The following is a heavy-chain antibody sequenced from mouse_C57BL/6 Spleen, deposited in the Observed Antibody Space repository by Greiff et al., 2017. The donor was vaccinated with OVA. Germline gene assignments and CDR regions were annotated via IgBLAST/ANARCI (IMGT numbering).Heavy chain of an antibody. CDR2: IYPGSGNT. V-gene: IGHV1-76*01. J-gene: IGHJ4*01. CDR3: ARFYYSNYFYYAMDY. Sequence: VKLQESGAELVRPGASVKLSCKASGYTFTDYYINWVKQRPGQGLEWIARIYPGSGNTYYNEKFKGKATLTAEKSSSTAYMQLSSLTSEDSAVYFCARFYYSNYFYYAMDYWGQGTSVTVSS. CDR1: GYTFTDYY. D-gene: IGHD2-5*01.